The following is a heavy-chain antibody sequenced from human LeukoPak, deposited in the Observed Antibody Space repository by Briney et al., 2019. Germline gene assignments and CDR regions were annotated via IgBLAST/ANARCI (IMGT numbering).Heavy chain of an antibody. CDR2: IYYSGRT. CDR3: ARLNVLSGSPLHHFDH. CDR1: GGSISGYY. J-gene: IGHJ4*02. Sequence: SETLSLTCTVSGGSISGYYWSWIRQPPGKGLEYIGYIYYSGRTNYNPSLKSRVTISLDTSKNQLSLKLTSVTAADTAMYYCARLNVLSGSPLHHFDHWGQGTLVTVSS. D-gene: IGHD6-13*01. V-gene: IGHV4-59*08.